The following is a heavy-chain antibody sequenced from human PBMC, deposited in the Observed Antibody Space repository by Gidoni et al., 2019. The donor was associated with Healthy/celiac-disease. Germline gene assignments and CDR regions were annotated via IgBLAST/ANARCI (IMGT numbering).Heavy chain of an antibody. CDR1: GGSISSGGYY. CDR3: ARGYGSGGSCYPYYFDY. D-gene: IGHD2-15*01. V-gene: IGHV4-31*03. J-gene: IGHJ4*02. CDR2: IYYSGST. Sequence: VQLQESGPGLGKHSQTLYLTCTVSGGSISSGGYYWSWIRQHPGKGLEWLGYIYYSGSTYYNPSLKSRVTISVDTSKNQFSLKLSSVTAADTAVYYCARGYGSGGSCYPYYFDYWGQGTLVTVSS.